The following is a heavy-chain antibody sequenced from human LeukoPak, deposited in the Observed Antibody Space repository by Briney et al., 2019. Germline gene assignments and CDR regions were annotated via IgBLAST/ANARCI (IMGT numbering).Heavy chain of an antibody. V-gene: IGHV4-34*01. CDR2: INHSGST. D-gene: IGHD2-8*01. CDR1: GGSFSGYY. J-gene: IGHJ5*02. CDR3: EDGIRDIVPPFDP. Sequence: SETLSLTCAVYGGSFSGYYWSWIRQPPGKGLEWIGEINHSGSTNYNPSLKSRVTISVDTSKNQFSLKLSSVTAADTALYHGEDGIRDIVPPFDPWGQGTLVTVSS.